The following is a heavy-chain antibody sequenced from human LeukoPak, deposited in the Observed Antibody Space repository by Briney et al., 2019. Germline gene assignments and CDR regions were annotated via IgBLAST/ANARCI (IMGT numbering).Heavy chain of an antibody. V-gene: IGHV4-39*07. CDR1: GGSISSSSYY. CDR2: IYHSGST. J-gene: IGHJ3*02. Sequence: SETLSLTCTVSGGSISSSSYYWGWIRQPPGKGLEWIGSIYHSGSTNYNPSLKSRVTISVDKSKNQFSLKLSSVTAADTAVYYCARARVAEDAFDIWGQGTMVTVSS. CDR3: ARARVAEDAFDI. D-gene: IGHD1-14*01.